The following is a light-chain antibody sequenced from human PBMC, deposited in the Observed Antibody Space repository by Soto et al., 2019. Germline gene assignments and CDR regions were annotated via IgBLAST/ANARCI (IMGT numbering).Light chain of an antibody. Sequence: EIVLTQSPDTLFLSPGERATLSCRASESVTSSHIAWYQQKPGQAPRLLIYSASSRATGIPDRFSGSGSGTDFTLTISTLEPEDFAVYYCQYYGSTRNTFGQGTRLEIK. CDR2: SAS. V-gene: IGKV3-20*01. CDR1: ESVTSSH. CDR3: QYYGSTRNT. J-gene: IGKJ5*01.